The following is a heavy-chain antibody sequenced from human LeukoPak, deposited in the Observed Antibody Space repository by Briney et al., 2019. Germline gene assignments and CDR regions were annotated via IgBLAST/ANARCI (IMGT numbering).Heavy chain of an antibody. V-gene: IGHV3-23*01. CDR1: GFTFSSYG. CDR2: ISGSGGST. D-gene: IGHD6-13*01. J-gene: IGHJ4*02. Sequence: GGTLRLSCAASGFTFSSYGMSWVRQAPGKGLEWVSAISGSGGSTYYADSVKGRFTISRDNSKNTLYLQMNSLRAEDTAVYYCASSIAAAGDDYWGQGTLVTVSS. CDR3: ASSIAAAGDDY.